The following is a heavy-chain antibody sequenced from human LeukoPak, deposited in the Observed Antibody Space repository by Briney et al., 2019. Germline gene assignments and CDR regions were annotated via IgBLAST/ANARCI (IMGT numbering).Heavy chain of an antibody. Sequence: GSSVKVSCKASGGTFSSYAISWVRQAPGQGLEWVGRIIPILGIANYAQKFQGRVTITADKSTSTAYMELSSLRSEDTAVYYCARLSAAAGDYWDQGTLVTVSS. J-gene: IGHJ4*02. CDR1: GGTFSSYA. CDR2: IIPILGIA. CDR3: ARLSAAAGDY. D-gene: IGHD6-13*01. V-gene: IGHV1-69*04.